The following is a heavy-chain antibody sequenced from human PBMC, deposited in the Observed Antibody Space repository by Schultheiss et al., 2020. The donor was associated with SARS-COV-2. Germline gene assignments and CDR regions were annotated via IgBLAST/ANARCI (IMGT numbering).Heavy chain of an antibody. Sequence: SETLSLTCTVSGGSISSSSYYWSWIRQPPGKGLEWIGEINHSGSTNYNPSLKSRVTISVDTSKNQFSLKLSSVTAADTAVYYCAGGDYGFDYWGQGTLVTVSS. J-gene: IGHJ4*02. D-gene: IGHD4-17*01. V-gene: IGHV4-39*07. CDR2: INHSGST. CDR1: GGSISSSSYY. CDR3: AGGDYGFDY.